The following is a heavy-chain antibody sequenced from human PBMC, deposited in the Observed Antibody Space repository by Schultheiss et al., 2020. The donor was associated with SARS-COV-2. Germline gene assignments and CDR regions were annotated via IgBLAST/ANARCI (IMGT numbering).Heavy chain of an antibody. CDR3: AKDRARVVVTAIEAFDI. CDR2: ISSSSSYI. Sequence: GGSLRLSCAASGFTFSSYSMNWVRQAPGKGLEWVSSISSSSSYIYYADSVEGRFTISRDNSKSTLYLQMSSLRADDTAIYYCAKDRARVVVTAIEAFDIWGQGTMVTVSS. CDR1: GFTFSSYS. V-gene: IGHV3-21*04. D-gene: IGHD2-21*02. J-gene: IGHJ3*02.